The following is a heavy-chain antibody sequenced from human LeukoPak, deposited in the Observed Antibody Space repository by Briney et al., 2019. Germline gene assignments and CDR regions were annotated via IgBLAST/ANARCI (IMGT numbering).Heavy chain of an antibody. V-gene: IGHV3-48*01. J-gene: IGHJ4*02. Sequence: PGGSLRLSCAASGFTFSSYSMNWVRQAPGKGLEWVSYISSGRNTIHYADSVKGRFTISRDNVKNSLYLQMNGLRAEDTAVYYCARDGSNYALDYWGQGTLVTVSS. CDR3: ARDGSNYALDY. D-gene: IGHD1-26*01. CDR1: GFTFSSYS. CDR2: ISSGRNTI.